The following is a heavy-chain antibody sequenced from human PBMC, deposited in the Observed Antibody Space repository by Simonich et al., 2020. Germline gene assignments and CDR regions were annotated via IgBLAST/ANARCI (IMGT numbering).Heavy chain of an antibody. V-gene: IGHV4-34*01. CDR1: GGSFSGYY. CDR2: TNHSGST. J-gene: IGHJ3*02. D-gene: IGHD1-1*01. Sequence: QVQLQQWGAGLLKPSETLSLTCAVYGGSFSGYYWSWIRQPPGKGLEWIGETNHSGSTNTNPSLQSRFTISVDASKNQFSLKLSSVTAADTAVYYCARGKGWKNAFDIWGQGTMVTVSS. CDR3: ARGKGWKNAFDI.